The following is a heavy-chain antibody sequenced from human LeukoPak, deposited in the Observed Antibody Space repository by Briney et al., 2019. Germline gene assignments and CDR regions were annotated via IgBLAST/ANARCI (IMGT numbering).Heavy chain of an antibody. CDR1: GYTFTSYD. V-gene: IGHV1-8*01. CDR3: ARGPNKYDGGNSGSAWLDP. D-gene: IGHD4-23*01. Sequence: ASVKVSCKASGYTFTSYDINWVRQATGLGPGWMGWMNPNSGNTGYAQKFQGRVTMTRNTSISTAYLELSSLTSEDTAVYYCARGPNKYDGGNSGSAWLDPWGQGSLVTVSS. J-gene: IGHJ5*02. CDR2: MNPNSGNT.